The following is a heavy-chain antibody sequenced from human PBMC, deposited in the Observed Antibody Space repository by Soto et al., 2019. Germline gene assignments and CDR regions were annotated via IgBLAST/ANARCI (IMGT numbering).Heavy chain of an antibody. CDR1: GFSFSSIGEG. CDR2: IYWDDDK. Sequence: QITLKESGPTLVKPTQTLTLTCTFPGFSFSSIGEGVGWIRQPPGKALEWLALIYWDDDKSYSPSLKSRLTHTKDTSKNQVVLTMTNMDPVDTSSYYCVQSRCGGDCLQSYSSHSYYGLDVWGQGTTVTVSS. CDR3: VQSRCGGDCLQSYSSHSYYGLDV. J-gene: IGHJ6*02. D-gene: IGHD2-21*02. V-gene: IGHV2-5*02.